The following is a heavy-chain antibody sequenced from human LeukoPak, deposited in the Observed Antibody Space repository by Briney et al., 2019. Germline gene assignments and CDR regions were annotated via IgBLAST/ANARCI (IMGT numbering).Heavy chain of an antibody. V-gene: IGHV3-7*01. Sequence: GGSLRLSCAVSGFTFTNYYMSWVRQAPGKGLEWVANINQVGTETFYVDSVKGRFTISRDNAKDSLYLQMSSLRAEDTAVYYCAQLLLRGPTAWGQGTLVTVSS. CDR2: INQVGTET. D-gene: IGHD2-15*01. CDR1: GFTFTNYY. CDR3: AQLLLRGPTA. J-gene: IGHJ4*02.